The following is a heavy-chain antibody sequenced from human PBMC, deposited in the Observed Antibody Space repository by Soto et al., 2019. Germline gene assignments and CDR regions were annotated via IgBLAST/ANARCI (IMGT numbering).Heavy chain of an antibody. CDR2: ISTYNGNT. D-gene: IGHD5-18*01. Sequence: QVQLVQSGTEVKKPGASVKVSCKASGYTFTNYGISWVRQAPGQGLEWMGWISTYNGNTNYAQKLQGRVTMTTHTSTSTAYMELRSMRSDDTAVYYCAIDTMHGYSYGFDYWGQGTLVTVSS. J-gene: IGHJ4*02. CDR3: AIDTMHGYSYGFDY. CDR1: GYTFTNYG. V-gene: IGHV1-18*01.